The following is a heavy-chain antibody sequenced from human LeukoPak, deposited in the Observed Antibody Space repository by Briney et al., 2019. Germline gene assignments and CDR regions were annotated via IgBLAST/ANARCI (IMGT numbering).Heavy chain of an antibody. CDR3: ARDRFDFWSGKYYYYGMDV. CDR2: ISSSGSTI. Sequence: PGGSLRLSCAASGFTFSDYYMSWIRQAPGKGLERVSYISSSGSTIYYADSVKGRFTISRDNAKNSLYLQMNSLRAEDTAVYYCARDRFDFWSGKYYYYGMDVWGQGTTVTVSS. V-gene: IGHV3-11*01. D-gene: IGHD3-3*01. CDR1: GFTFSDYY. J-gene: IGHJ6*02.